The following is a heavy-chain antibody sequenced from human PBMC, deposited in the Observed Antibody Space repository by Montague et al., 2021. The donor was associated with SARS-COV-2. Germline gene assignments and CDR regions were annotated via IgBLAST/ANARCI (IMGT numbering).Heavy chain of an antibody. CDR3: ARGLPVTTLFYYFGMDV. D-gene: IGHD4-11*01. V-gene: IGHV4-34*01. CDR2: INHYGST. CDR1: GGSFSGNY. J-gene: IGHJ6*02. Sequence: SETRSLTCAVYGGSFSGNYWSWIRQPPGKGLEWIGEINHYGSTNXNPSLKSRVTMSVDTSKNQFSLKLSSVTAADTAVYYCARGLPVTTLFYYFGMDVWGQGTTVTVSS.